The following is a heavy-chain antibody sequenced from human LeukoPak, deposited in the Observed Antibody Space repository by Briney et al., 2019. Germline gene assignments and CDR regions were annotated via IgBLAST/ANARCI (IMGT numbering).Heavy chain of an antibody. Sequence: PSETLSLTCTVSGGSICSTTYYWGWIRQPPGKGLEWIGSVYYRGNTYYNPSLKSRVTISVVTSKSQFSLRLNSVTAADTSVYYCARLWSGLRPPDYWGQGTLVTVSS. V-gene: IGHV4-39*01. CDR2: VYYRGNT. J-gene: IGHJ4*02. CDR3: ARLWSGLRPPDY. D-gene: IGHD3-3*01. CDR1: GGSICSTTYY.